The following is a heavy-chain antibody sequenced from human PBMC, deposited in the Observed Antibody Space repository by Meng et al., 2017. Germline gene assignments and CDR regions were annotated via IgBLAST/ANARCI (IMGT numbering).Heavy chain of an antibody. Sequence: QVQLQQSGPGLGKPSQTLSLPCALSGASGSSNSAAWNWIRQSPSRGLEWLGRTYYRSKWYNDYAVSVKSRITINPDTSKNQFSLQLNSVTPEDTAVYYCARGVVYAISYFDYWGQGTLVTVSS. CDR1: GASGSSNSAA. CDR2: TYYRSKWYN. J-gene: IGHJ4*02. D-gene: IGHD2-8*02. V-gene: IGHV6-1*01. CDR3: ARGVVYAISYFDY.